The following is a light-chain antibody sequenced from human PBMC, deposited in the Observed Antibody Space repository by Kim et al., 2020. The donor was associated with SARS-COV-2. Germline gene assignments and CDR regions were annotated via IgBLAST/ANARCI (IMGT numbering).Light chain of an antibody. Sequence: GQSVTISCTGTSSDVGGYNYVSWYQQHPGKAPKLMIYDVNKWPSGVPDRFSGSKSGNMASLTISGLQAEDEADYYCCSFTGSFTYVFGTGTKVTVL. CDR2: DVN. V-gene: IGLV2-11*01. CDR1: SSDVGGYNY. J-gene: IGLJ1*01. CDR3: CSFTGSFTYV.